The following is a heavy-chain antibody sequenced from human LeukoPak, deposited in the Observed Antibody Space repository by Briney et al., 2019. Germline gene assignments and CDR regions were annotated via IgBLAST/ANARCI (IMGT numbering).Heavy chain of an antibody. Sequence: PSETLSLTCTVSGGSISSYYWSWIRQPPGKGVEGIGYIYYSGSTNYNPSLKSRVTISVATSKNQFSLKLSSVTAADTAVYYCASFEYSSSYYFDYWGQGTLVTVSS. J-gene: IGHJ4*02. CDR1: GGSISSYY. CDR3: ASFEYSSSYYFDY. CDR2: IYYSGST. V-gene: IGHV4-59*01. D-gene: IGHD6-6*01.